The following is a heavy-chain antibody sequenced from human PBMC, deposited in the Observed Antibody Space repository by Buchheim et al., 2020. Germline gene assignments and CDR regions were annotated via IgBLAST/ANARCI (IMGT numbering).Heavy chain of an antibody. Sequence: EVQLLESGGGLVQPGGSLRLSCAASGFTFSSYAMSWVRQAPGKGLEWVSAISGSGGSTYHADSGKGRFTISRDNSKNTLSLQMNSLRAEDTAVYYCASGEFGQWLVPNWFDPWGQGTL. CDR2: ISGSGGST. J-gene: IGHJ5*02. V-gene: IGHV3-23*01. D-gene: IGHD6-19*01. CDR3: ASGEFGQWLVPNWFDP. CDR1: GFTFSSYA.